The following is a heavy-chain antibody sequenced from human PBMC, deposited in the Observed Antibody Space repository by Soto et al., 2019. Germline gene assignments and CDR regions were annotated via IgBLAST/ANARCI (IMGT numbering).Heavy chain of an antibody. J-gene: IGHJ4*02. CDR3: ARQGNRYYYDSSGYYLDY. Sequence: PSETLSLTCTVPGASISSYYWSWIRQPPGKGLEWIGYIYYSGNTNYNPSLKSRVTMSVDTPKNQFSLKLSSVTAADTAVYYCARQGNRYYYDSSGYYLDYWGPGTLVTVS. D-gene: IGHD3-22*01. CDR1: GASISSYY. V-gene: IGHV4-59*08. CDR2: IYYSGNT.